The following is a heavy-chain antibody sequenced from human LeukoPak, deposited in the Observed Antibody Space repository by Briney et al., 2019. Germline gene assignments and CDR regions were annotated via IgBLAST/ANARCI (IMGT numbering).Heavy chain of an antibody. CDR2: IIDSGST. D-gene: IGHD3-3*01. CDR3: ARGLASGYPPIPFDY. V-gene: IGHV4-34*12. CDR1: GGSFSGCY. J-gene: IGHJ4*02. Sequence: PSETLSLTCAVYGGSFSGCYWSWIRQPPGKGLEWIGEIIDSGSTKYNSSLKSRVTISFDTSKNLFSLNLTSVPAADTAIYYSARGLASGYPPIPFDYWGQGPLVPVSS.